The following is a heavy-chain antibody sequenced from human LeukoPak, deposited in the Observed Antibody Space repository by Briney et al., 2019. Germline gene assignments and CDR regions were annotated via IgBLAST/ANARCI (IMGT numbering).Heavy chain of an antibody. Sequence: PGRSLRLSCAASGLTFSSYAMHWVRQAPGKGLEWVAVISYDGSNKYYADSVKGRFTISRDNSKNTLYLQMNSLRAEDTAVYYCARDYQGYSSSWYSPAFDIWGQGTMVTVSS. CDR1: GLTFSSYA. D-gene: IGHD6-13*01. J-gene: IGHJ3*02. CDR2: ISYDGSNK. V-gene: IGHV3-30*04. CDR3: ARDYQGYSSSWYSPAFDI.